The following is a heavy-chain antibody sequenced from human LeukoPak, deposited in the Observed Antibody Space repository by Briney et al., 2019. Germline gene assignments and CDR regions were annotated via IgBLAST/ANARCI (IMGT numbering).Heavy chain of an antibody. D-gene: IGHD3-3*01. CDR3: ARVGILRFPSNWFDP. V-gene: IGHV4-59*01. CDR2: IYYSGST. Sequence: SETLSLTCTVSGASISSYYWSWIRQPPGKGLEWIGYIYYSGSTRYNPSLKSRVTISVDTSKNQFSLKLSSVTAADTAVHYCARVGILRFPSNWFDPWGQGTLVTVSS. CDR1: GASISSYY. J-gene: IGHJ5*02.